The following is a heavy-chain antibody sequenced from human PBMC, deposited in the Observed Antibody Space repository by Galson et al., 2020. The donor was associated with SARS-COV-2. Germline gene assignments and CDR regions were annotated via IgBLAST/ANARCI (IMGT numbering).Heavy chain of an antibody. V-gene: IGHV3-21*01. Sequence: GGSLRLSCAASGFTFSSYSMNWVRQAPGKGLEWVSSISSSSNYIYYAGSVKGRFTISRDNAKDSLYLHMSSLRAEDTAVYACARAAMPGYSYYLALDVWGQGTTVTVSS. CDR1: GFTFSSYS. CDR2: ISSSSNYI. CDR3: ARAAMPGYSYYLALDV. D-gene: IGHD2-2*01. J-gene: IGHJ6*02.